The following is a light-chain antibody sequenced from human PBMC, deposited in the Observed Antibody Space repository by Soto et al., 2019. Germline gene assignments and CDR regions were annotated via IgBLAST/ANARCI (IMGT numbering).Light chain of an antibody. CDR2: KAS. CDR1: QTISSW. J-gene: IGKJ1*01. V-gene: IGKV1-5*03. Sequence: DIQMTQSPSTLSGSVGDRVTITWGASQTISSWLDWYQKKKGKAPKLLIYKASTLKSGVPSRLSGSGYGTELTITISSMKTDDFETYYCQHYNSYSEAFGHGTKVDIK. CDR3: QHYNSYSEA.